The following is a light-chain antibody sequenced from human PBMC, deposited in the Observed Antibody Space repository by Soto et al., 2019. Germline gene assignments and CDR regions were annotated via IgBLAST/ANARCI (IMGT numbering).Light chain of an antibody. CDR2: SNY. V-gene: IGLV1-44*01. J-gene: IGLJ2*01. CDR1: SSNIGSYT. Sequence: QSVLTQPPSASGTPGQRVTISCSGSSSNIGSYTVNWYQQLPGTAPKLLIYSNYQRPSGVPDRFSGSKSATSASLAISGLQSEDEADYYCAAWDDSLNGVVFGGGTQLTVL. CDR3: AAWDDSLNGVV.